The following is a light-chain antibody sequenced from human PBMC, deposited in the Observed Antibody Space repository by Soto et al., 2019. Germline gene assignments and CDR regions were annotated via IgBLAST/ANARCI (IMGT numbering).Light chain of an antibody. J-gene: IGLJ7*01. CDR3: SSYTSSNSAV. CDR2: DVS. CDR1: SSDIGGYNY. V-gene: IGLV2-14*01. Sequence: QSALTQPASVSGSPGQSITISCTGTSSDIGGYNYVSWYQQHPGKAPKLMIYDVSYRPSGVSIRFSGSKSGNTASLTISGLQAEDEADYYCSSYTSSNSAVFGGGTQLTVL.